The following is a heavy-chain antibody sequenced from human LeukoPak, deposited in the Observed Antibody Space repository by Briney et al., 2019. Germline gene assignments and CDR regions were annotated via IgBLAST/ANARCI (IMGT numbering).Heavy chain of an antibody. J-gene: IGHJ3*02. D-gene: IGHD3-9*01. Sequence: PGGSLRLSCAASGFTFSSYAMNWVRQAPGKGLEWVSYISSSGSTIYYADSVKGRFTISRDNAKNSLYLQMNSLRAEDTAVYYCAREGLRYFDWLLHAFDIWGQGTMVTVSS. CDR3: AREGLRYFDWLLHAFDI. CDR2: ISSSGSTI. V-gene: IGHV3-48*04. CDR1: GFTFSSYA.